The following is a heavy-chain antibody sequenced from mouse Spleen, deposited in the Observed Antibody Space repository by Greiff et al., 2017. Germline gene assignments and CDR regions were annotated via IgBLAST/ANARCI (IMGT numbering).Heavy chain of an antibody. D-gene: IGHD2-10*02. CDR2: ISSGSSTI. CDR1: GFTFSDYG. V-gene: IGHV5-17*01. CDR3: ARPRGYGNYVWFAY. Sequence: EVQRVESGGGLVKPGGSLKLSCAASGFTFSDYGMHWVRQAPEKGLEWVAYISSGSSTIYYADTVKGRFTISRDNAKNTLFLQMTSLRSEDTAMYYCARPRGYGNYVWFAYWGQGTLVTVSA. J-gene: IGHJ3*01.